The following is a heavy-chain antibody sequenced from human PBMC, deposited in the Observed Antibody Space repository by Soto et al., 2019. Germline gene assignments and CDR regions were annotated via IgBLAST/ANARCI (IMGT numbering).Heavy chain of an antibody. CDR2: INAGIGNT. D-gene: IGHD3-3*01. Sequence: ASVKVSCKASGYTFTSYARHWVRQAPGQRLEWMGWINAGIGNTKYSQKFQGRVTITRDTSANTAYMELSSLRSEDTAVYYCARDPESVLYYDFWSGYWFDPWGQGTLVTVSS. J-gene: IGHJ5*02. V-gene: IGHV1-3*01. CDR1: GYTFTSYA. CDR3: ARDPESVLYYDFWSGYWFDP.